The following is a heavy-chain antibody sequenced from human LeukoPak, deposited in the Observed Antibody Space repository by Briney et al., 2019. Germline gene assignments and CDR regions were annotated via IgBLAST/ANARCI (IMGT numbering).Heavy chain of an antibody. Sequence: GGSLRLSCAASGFTFSSYWMHWVRQAPGKGLEWVSYIGSSSSTIYYADSVKGRFTISRDNAKNSLYLQMNSLRDEDTAVYSCARDPPRIPNYGDWFDPWGQGTLVTVSS. D-gene: IGHD4-17*01. J-gene: IGHJ5*02. CDR2: IGSSSSTI. V-gene: IGHV3-48*02. CDR1: GFTFSSYW. CDR3: ARDPPRIPNYGDWFDP.